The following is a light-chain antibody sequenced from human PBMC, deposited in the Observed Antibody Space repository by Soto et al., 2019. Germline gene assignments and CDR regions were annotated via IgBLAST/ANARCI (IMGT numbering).Light chain of an antibody. CDR1: SSDVGGYNY. V-gene: IGLV2-14*01. CDR2: DVS. Sequence: QSALTQPASVSGSPGQSITISCTGTSSDVGGYNYVSWYQQHPGKAPKLMIYDVSNRPSGVSNRLSGSKSGNTASLPLSGPPAGDGAGFSRSPITSHRPPFVVFGGGTQPPVL. CDR3: SPITSHRPPFVV. J-gene: IGLJ2*01.